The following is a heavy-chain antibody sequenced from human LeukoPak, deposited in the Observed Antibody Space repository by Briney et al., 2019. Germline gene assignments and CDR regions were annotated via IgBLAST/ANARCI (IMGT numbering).Heavy chain of an antibody. V-gene: IGHV3-64*01. J-gene: IGHJ4*02. CDR1: GFTFSSYA. CDR3: ARGMATISY. Sequence: PGGSLRLSCAASGFTFSSYAMHWVRRAPGKGLEYVSAISSNGGSTYYANSVKGRFIISRDNSKNTLYLQMGSLRAEDMAVYYCARGMATISYWGQGTLVTVSS. CDR2: ISSNGGST. D-gene: IGHD5-24*01.